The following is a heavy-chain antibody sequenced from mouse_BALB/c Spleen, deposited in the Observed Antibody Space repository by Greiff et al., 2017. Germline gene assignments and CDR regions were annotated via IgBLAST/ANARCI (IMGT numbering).Heavy chain of an antibody. Sequence: EVKLVESGGGLVQPGGSLKLSCAASGFSFSSYGMSWVRQTPDKRLELVATINSNGGSTYYPDSVTGRFIISRDHAKNTLYLQMSSLKSEDTAMYYCARDGTYYAMDYWGQGTSVTVSS. CDR3: ARDGTYYAMDY. CDR2: INSNGGST. V-gene: IGHV5-6-3*01. CDR1: GFSFSSYG. J-gene: IGHJ4*01. D-gene: IGHD3-1*01.